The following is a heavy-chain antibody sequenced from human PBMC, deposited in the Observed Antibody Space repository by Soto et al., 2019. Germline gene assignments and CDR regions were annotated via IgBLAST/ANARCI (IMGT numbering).Heavy chain of an antibody. J-gene: IGHJ4*02. CDR1: GYTFTSYG. Sequence: QVHLVQSGAEVKKPGASVKVSCKGSGYTFTSYGITWVRQAPGQGLEWMGWISAHNGNTDYAQRLQGRVTVTRDTSTSTAYMELRSLRSDDTAVYYCARGRNGDYWGQGALVTVSS. V-gene: IGHV1-18*01. CDR2: ISAHNGNT. CDR3: ARGRNGDY. D-gene: IGHD1-1*01.